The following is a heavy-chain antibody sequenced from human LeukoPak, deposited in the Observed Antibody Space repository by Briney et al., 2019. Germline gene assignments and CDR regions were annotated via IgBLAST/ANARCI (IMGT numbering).Heavy chain of an antibody. V-gene: IGHV3-33*01. Sequence: GGSLRRSCAASGFTFSSYGMHWVRQAPGKGLEWVAVIWYDGSNKYYVDSVKGRFTISRDNSKNTLYLQMNSLRAEDTAVYYCARGAYGSGTYHDFDIWGQGTMVTVSS. CDR2: IWYDGSNK. D-gene: IGHD3-10*01. J-gene: IGHJ3*02. CDR3: ARGAYGSGTYHDFDI. CDR1: GFTFSSYG.